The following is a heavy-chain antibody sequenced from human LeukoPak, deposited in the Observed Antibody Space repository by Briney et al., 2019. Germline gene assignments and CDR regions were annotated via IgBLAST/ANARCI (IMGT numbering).Heavy chain of an antibody. Sequence: SETLSLTCTVSGYSISSGYYWGWIRQPPGKGLEWIGSIYHSGSTYYNPSLKSRVTISVDTSKNQFSLKLSSVTAADTAVYYCASWGQLLWFGALFHWGQGTLVTVSS. J-gene: IGHJ4*02. V-gene: IGHV4-38-2*02. D-gene: IGHD3-10*01. CDR2: IYHSGST. CDR1: GYSISSGYY. CDR3: ASWGQLLWFGALFH.